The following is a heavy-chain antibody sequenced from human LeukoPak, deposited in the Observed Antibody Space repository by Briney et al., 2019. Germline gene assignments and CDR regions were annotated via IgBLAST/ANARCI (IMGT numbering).Heavy chain of an antibody. CDR2: ISYDGSNK. CDR3: ARGAAVELLIELDY. V-gene: IGHV3-30*01. CDR1: GFTFSNYA. D-gene: IGHD1-26*01. Sequence: GGSLRLSCAASGFTFSNYALHWVRQAPGKGLEWVAVISYDGSNKYSADSEKGRFTISRDNSKNTLYLQMDSLRAEDTAVYYCARGAAVELLIELDYWGQGTLVTVSS. J-gene: IGHJ4*02.